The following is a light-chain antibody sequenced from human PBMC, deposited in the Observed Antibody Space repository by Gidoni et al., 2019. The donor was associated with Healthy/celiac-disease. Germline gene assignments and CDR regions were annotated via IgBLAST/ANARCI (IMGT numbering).Light chain of an antibody. CDR1: SSNIGAGYD. V-gene: IGLV1-40*01. Sequence: QPVLTQPPSVSGAPGQRVTISCTGSSSNIGAGYDVHWYQQLPGPAPKLLIYGNSNRPSGVPDRFSGSKSGTSASLAITGLQAEDEADYYCQSYDSSLSGHVVFGGGTKLTVL. J-gene: IGLJ2*01. CDR2: GNS. CDR3: QSYDSSLSGHVV.